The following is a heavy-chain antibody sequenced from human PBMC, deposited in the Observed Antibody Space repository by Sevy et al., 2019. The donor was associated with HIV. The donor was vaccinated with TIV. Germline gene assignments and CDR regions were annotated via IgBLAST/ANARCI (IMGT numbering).Heavy chain of an antibody. Sequence: GGSLRLSCTASGFTFGDYAMSGVRQAPRKGLEWVGFIRSKAYGGTTEYAASVKGRFTISRDDSKSIAYLQMNSLKTEDTAVYYCTRQLVRINYWGQGTLVTVSS. V-gene: IGHV3-49*04. CDR3: TRQLVRINY. CDR1: GFTFGDYA. J-gene: IGHJ4*02. CDR2: IRSKAYGGTT. D-gene: IGHD6-6*01.